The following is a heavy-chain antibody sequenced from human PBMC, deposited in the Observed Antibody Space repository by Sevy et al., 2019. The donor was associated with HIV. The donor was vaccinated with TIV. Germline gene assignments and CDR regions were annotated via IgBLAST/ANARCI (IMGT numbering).Heavy chain of an antibody. D-gene: IGHD5-12*01. CDR1: GGSISSYY. CDR2: IYYSGST. J-gene: IGHJ4*02. CDR3: GRDRGYSGYYYDY. Sequence: SETLSLTCTVSGGSISSYYWSWIRQPPGKGLEWIGNIYYSGSTNYNPSLRSRVTISVDTSKNQFPLTLSSVAAAETAVYYCGRDRGYSGYYYDYWGQGTLVTVSS. V-gene: IGHV4-59*01.